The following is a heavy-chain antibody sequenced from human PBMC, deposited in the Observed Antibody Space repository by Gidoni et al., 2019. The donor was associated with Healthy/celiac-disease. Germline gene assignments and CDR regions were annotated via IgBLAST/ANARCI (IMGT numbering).Heavy chain of an antibody. V-gene: IGHV3-48*03. CDR3: ARVLDSSLDY. CDR2: ISSSGSTI. D-gene: IGHD3-22*01. Sequence: EVQLVESGGGLVQPGGSLRLSCAAPGFTFSSYEMNWVRQAPVKGLEWVSYISSSGSTIYYADSVKGRFTISRDNAKNSLYLQMNSLRAEDTAVYYCARVLDSSLDYWGQGTLVTVSS. CDR1: GFTFSSYE. J-gene: IGHJ4*02.